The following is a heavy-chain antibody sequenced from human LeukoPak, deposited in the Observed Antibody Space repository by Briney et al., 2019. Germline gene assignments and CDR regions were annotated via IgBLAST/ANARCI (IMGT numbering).Heavy chain of an antibody. D-gene: IGHD4-17*01. CDR3: ARLAHAQGRFTYFDY. J-gene: IGHJ4*02. V-gene: IGHV4-39*01. CDR2: FYYSGYT. Sequence: SETLSLTCTVSGGSIISRIYYWRWIRQSPVNRLAWIGGFYYSGYTSYTLSIKNRVPVAVDKYKQQYSLKVPSVPAADTAVYYCARLAHAQGRFTYFDYWGQGTLVTVSS. CDR1: GGSIISRIYY.